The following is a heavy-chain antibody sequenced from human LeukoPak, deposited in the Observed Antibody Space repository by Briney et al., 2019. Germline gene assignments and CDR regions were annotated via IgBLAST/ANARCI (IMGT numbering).Heavy chain of an antibody. Sequence: GESLKISCKGSGYSFTSYWIGWVRQMPGKGLEWMGIIYPSDSDTRYSPSFRGQVTISADKSISTAYLQWSSLKASDTAMYYCAGLDIVVVPATMSDGFDIWGQGTMVTVSS. CDR1: GYSFTSYW. V-gene: IGHV5-51*01. D-gene: IGHD2-2*01. J-gene: IGHJ3*02. CDR3: AGLDIVVVPATMSDGFDI. CDR2: IYPSDSDT.